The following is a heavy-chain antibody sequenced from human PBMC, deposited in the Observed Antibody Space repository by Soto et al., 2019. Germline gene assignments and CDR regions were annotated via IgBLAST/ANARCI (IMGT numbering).Heavy chain of an antibody. J-gene: IGHJ6*02. CDR2: IIPTFGTA. CDR1: GGTFCSYA. D-gene: IGHD2-15*01. V-gene: IGHV1-69*12. Sequence: QVQLVQSGAEVKKPGSSVKVSCKASGGTFCSYAINWVRQAPGQGLEWMGGIIPTFGTANYAQKFQGRVTITADESTSTAYMELSSLRSEDTAVYYCARGSGGSSYYYYGMDVRGQGTTVTVSS. CDR3: ARGSGGSSYYYYGMDV.